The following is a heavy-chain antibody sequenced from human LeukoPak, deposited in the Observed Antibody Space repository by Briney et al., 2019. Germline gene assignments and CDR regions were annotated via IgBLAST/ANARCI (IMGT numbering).Heavy chain of an antibody. CDR1: GGTFSSYA. CDR3: ARGIVVVPSVAFDYYFYYYMDV. CDR2: IIPIFGTA. Sequence: SVKVSCKASGGTFSSYAISWVRQAPGQGLEWMGGIIPIFGTANYAQKFQGRGTITADESTSTAYMELSSLRSEDTAVYYCARGIVVVPSVAFDYYFYYYMDVWGKGTTVTVSS. J-gene: IGHJ6*03. V-gene: IGHV1-69*13. D-gene: IGHD2-2*01.